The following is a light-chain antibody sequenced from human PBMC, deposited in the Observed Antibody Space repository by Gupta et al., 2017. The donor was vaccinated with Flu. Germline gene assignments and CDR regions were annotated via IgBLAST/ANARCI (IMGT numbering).Light chain of an antibody. J-gene: IGKJ5*01. V-gene: IGKV1-16*01. CDR2: SAA. CDR1: QGVNNY. Sequence: PSSLSTSIGDNVTITCRASQGVNNYLAWFQQKPGKAPKSLIYSAASLQRGVPSRFSGSGSGTHFTLTISGLQPEDFATYYCQQDETFPITFGQGTRLEIK. CDR3: QQDETFPIT.